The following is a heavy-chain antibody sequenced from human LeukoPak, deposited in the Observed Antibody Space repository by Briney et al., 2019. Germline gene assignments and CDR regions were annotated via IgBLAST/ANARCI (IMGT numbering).Heavy chain of an antibody. V-gene: IGHV4-34*01. CDR1: GGSFSGYY. CDR2: INHSGST. CDR3: ARSPRGDITILAPRWFDP. J-gene: IGHJ5*02. Sequence: PSETLSLTCAVYGGSFSGYYWSWIRQPPGKGLEWIGEINHSGSTNCNPSLKSRVTISVDTSKNQFSLKLSSVTAADTAVYYCARSPRGDITILAPRWFDPWGQGTLVTVSS. D-gene: IGHD3-3*01.